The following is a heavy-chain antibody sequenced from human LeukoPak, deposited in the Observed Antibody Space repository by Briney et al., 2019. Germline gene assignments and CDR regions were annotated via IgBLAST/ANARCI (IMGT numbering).Heavy chain of an antibody. V-gene: IGHV3-23*01. J-gene: IGHJ4*02. CDR1: GFTFSSYA. Sequence: PGGSLRLSCAASGFTFSSYAMSSVRQAPGKGLEWVSAISGSGGSTYYADSVKGRFTISRDNSKNTLYLQMNSLRAEDTAVYYCAKVEGDGYNFFYREGVFDYWGQGTLVTVSS. D-gene: IGHD5-24*01. CDR2: ISGSGGST. CDR3: AKVEGDGYNFFYREGVFDY.